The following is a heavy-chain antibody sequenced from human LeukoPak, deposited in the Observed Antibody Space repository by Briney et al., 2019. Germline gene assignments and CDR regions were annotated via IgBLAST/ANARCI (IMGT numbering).Heavy chain of an antibody. Sequence: GGSLRLSCAASGFTFTNYWMSWVRQAPGKGLEWVSTLSDSGGKTYYADSVKGRFTISRDNSKNTLYLQMNSLRTEDTAVYYCAKVGLRLGGDYWGQGTLVTVSS. D-gene: IGHD4-17*01. CDR3: AKVGLRLGGDY. CDR1: GFTFTNYW. J-gene: IGHJ4*02. V-gene: IGHV3-23*01. CDR2: LSDSGGKT.